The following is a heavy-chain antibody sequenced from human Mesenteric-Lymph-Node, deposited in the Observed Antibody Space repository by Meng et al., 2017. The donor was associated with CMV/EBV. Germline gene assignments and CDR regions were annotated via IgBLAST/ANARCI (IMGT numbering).Heavy chain of an antibody. CDR3: SRRLGGLTGDLSGDC. CDR2: ISSSDSHI. CDR1: GFTFSSYS. V-gene: IGHV3-21*01. D-gene: IGHD7-27*01. J-gene: IGHJ4*02. Sequence: GGSLRLSCAASGFTFSSYSMNWVRQAPGKGLEWVSSISSSDSHIYYADSLKGRFTISRDNAKNSLYLQMNSLTAEDTAIYYCSRRLGGLTGDLSGDCWGQGTLVTVSS.